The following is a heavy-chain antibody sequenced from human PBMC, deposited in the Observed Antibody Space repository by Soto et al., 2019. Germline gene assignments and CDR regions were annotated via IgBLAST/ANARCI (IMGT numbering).Heavy chain of an antibody. CDR2: IYHTGLT. CDR1: GGSISSGGYY. D-gene: IGHD2-15*01. J-gene: IGHJ4*02. V-gene: IGHV4-31*03. CDR3: ARVACSGGSCYGDFDY. Sequence: SETLSLTCTVSGGSISSGGYYWSWIRQHPGKGLEWIGYIYHTGLTYYNPSLKSRLNMSVDTSKNQFSLELSSVTAADTAVYYCARVACSGGSCYGDFDYWGQGTLVTVSS.